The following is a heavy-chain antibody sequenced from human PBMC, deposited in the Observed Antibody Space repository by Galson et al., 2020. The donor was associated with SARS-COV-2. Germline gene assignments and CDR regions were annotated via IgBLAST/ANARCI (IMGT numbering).Heavy chain of an antibody. Sequence: GGSLRLSCAASGFTFSSYAMSWVRQAPGKGLEWVSAISGSGGSTYYADSVKGRFTISRDNSKNTLYLQMNSLRAEDTAVYYCAKKGSGSLVWFGELLPAFFDYWGQGTLVTVSS. CDR1: GFTFSSYA. D-gene: IGHD3-10*01. CDR3: AKKGSGSLVWFGELLPAFFDY. V-gene: IGHV3-23*01. CDR2: ISGSGGST. J-gene: IGHJ4*02.